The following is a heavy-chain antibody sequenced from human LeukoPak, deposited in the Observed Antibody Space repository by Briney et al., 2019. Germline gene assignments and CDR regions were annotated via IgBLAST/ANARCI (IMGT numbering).Heavy chain of an antibody. CDR1: GGSISSSSYY. J-gene: IGHJ4*02. D-gene: IGHD2/OR15-2a*01. CDR2: IYYSGST. CDR3: ASATTFYQPLGVGYYFDY. Sequence: SETLSLTCTVSGGSISSSSYYWSWIRQPPGKGLEWIGYIYYSGSTNYNPSLKSRVTISVDTSKNQFSLKLSSVTAADTAVYYCASATTFYQPLGVGYYFDYWGQGTLVTVSS. V-gene: IGHV4-61*05.